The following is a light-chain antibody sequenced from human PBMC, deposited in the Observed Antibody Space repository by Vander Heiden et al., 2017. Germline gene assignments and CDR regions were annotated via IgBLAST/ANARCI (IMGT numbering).Light chain of an antibody. J-gene: IGLJ2*01. Sequence: QSVLTQPRPVSGSSVHSVTISCTGTSGDVGGYNYVSWYQQHPGKAPKLMMYDVIKRPSGVPDRFSGSKSGNTASLTISGLQAEDEADYYCCSYAGSYTFVIFGGGTKLTVL. CDR2: DVI. V-gene: IGLV2-11*01. CDR3: CSYAGSYTFVI. CDR1: SGDVGGYNY.